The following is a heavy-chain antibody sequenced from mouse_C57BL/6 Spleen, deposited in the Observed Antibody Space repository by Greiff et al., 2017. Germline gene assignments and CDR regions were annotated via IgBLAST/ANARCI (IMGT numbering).Heavy chain of an antibody. CDR3: ARDYYGSSRYFDV. CDR2: ISDGGSYT. V-gene: IGHV5-4*01. CDR1: GFTFSSYA. J-gene: IGHJ1*03. D-gene: IGHD1-1*01. Sequence: EVKLVESGGGLVKPGGSLKLSCAASGFTFSSYAMSWVRQTPEKRLEWVATISDGGSYTYYPDNVKGRFTISRDNAKNNLYLQMSHLKSEDTAMYYCARDYYGSSRYFDVWGTGTTVTVSS.